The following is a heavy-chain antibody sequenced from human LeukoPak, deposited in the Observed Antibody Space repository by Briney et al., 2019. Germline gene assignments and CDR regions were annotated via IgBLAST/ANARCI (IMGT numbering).Heavy chain of an antibody. Sequence: SETLSLTCTVSGGPISSYLWSWIRQPAGKGLEWIGRIYTSVGTNYNPSLKSRITVSVDTSRDQLSLKRRAVTAADTAVYYCARARIAAAGTWAFDIWGQGTTVTVSS. CDR2: IYTSVGT. CDR3: ARARIAAAGTWAFDI. D-gene: IGHD6-13*01. V-gene: IGHV4-4*07. J-gene: IGHJ3*02. CDR1: GGPISSYL.